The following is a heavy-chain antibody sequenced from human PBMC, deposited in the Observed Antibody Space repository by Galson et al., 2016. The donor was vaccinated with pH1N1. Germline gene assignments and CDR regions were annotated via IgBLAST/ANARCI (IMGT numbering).Heavy chain of an antibody. CDR1: GGTFTNYA. CDR3: ARGFSGYDRLEYYQNGMDV. Sequence: SCKASGGTFTNYAINWVRQAPGQGLEWVGGLIPILGTPDYAQTLQGRVTITADENTNTAYMEMSSLRAEDTAVYYCARGFSGYDRLEYYQNGMDVWGQGTTVTVSS. J-gene: IGHJ6*02. CDR2: LIPILGTP. V-gene: IGHV1-69*01. D-gene: IGHD5-12*01.